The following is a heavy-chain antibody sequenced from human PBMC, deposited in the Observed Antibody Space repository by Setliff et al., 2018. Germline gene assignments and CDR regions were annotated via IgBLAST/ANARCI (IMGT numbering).Heavy chain of an antibody. Sequence: PSETLSLTCAVYGGSFNDYYWTWVRQPPGKGLEWLGEIFHTESTNYNPSLKSRVSIFLDKSKNQFSLELTSVTAADTAVYYCARDDTYDFWGGRGYFDSWGRGTLVTVSS. CDR2: IFHTEST. CDR3: ARDDTYDFWGGRGYFDS. J-gene: IGHJ4*02. D-gene: IGHD3-3*01. V-gene: IGHV4-34*12. CDR1: GGSFNDYY.